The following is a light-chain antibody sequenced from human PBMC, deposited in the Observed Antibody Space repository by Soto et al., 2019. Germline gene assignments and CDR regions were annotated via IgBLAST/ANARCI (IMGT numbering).Light chain of an antibody. V-gene: IGKV3-11*01. CDR1: QTIGTY. J-gene: IGKJ2*01. CDR3: QQRSNWPPT. CDR2: DAS. Sequence: EVVLTQSPATLSLSPGERATLSCRASQTIGTYLAWYQQKHGQSPRLLISDASNRATGIPARFSGSGTGTDFTLTISSLEPEDFVVYYCQQRSNWPPTFGQGTKVDIK.